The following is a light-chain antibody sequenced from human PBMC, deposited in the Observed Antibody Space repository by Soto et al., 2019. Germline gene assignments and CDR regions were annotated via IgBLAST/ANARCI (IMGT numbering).Light chain of an antibody. Sequence: DIQLTQSPSFLSASVGDRVTITCRASQGISSYLAWYQQKPGKAPKLLNYPASTLQSGVPSRFSGSGSGTEFTLTISSLQPEDFANYYCQQLNSDPVTFGQWTRLEIK. CDR2: PAS. CDR1: QGISSY. J-gene: IGKJ5*01. CDR3: QQLNSDPVT. V-gene: IGKV1-9*01.